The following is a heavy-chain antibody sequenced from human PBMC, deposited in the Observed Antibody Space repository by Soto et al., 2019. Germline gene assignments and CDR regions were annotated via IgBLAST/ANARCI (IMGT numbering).Heavy chain of an antibody. V-gene: IGHV4-30-2*01. CDR2: IYHSGST. Sequence: QLQLQESGSGLVKPSQTLSLTCAVSGGSISSGGYSWSWIRQPPGKGLEWIGYIYHSGSTYYNPSLTSRVTISVARSKNQFSLKLSSVTAADTAVYYCAAGAIFGGVPLDYWGQGTLVTVSS. D-gene: IGHD3-3*01. CDR1: GGSISSGGYS. J-gene: IGHJ4*02. CDR3: AAGAIFGGVPLDY.